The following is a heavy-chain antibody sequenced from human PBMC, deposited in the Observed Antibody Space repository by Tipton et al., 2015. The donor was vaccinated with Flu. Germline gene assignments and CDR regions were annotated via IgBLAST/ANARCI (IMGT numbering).Heavy chain of an antibody. CDR2: IIPMYVTS. D-gene: IGHD3-10*01. CDR3: AREHYRSGANFRSSNYYSHSGMDV. J-gene: IGHJ6*02. CDR1: GDTFGKFG. Sequence: QVQLVQSGAEVKQPGSSVKVSCKVTGDTFGKFGISWVRQAPGQGLEWMGGIIPMYVTSEYAEKFQGRLTISADELTNTAYLELGSLSSDDTAVYFCAREHYRSGANFRSSNYYSHSGMDVWGQGTTVTVSS. V-gene: IGHV1-69*01.